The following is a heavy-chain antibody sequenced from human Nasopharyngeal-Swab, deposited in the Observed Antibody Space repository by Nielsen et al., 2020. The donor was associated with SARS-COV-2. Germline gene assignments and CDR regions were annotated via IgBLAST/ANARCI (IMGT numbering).Heavy chain of an antibody. V-gene: IGHV3-74*01. D-gene: IGHD6-13*01. CDR3: ARVRRVAAAGDPARVGGISTPRPSHYYYYMDV. J-gene: IGHJ6*03. Sequence: VRQAPGKGLVWGSGINSDGRSTSNADSVKGRTTISRHNSKNTLYLQRNSLRAEDTAVYYCARVRRVAAAGDPARVGGISTPRPSHYYYYMDVWGKGTTVTVSS. CDR2: INSDGRST.